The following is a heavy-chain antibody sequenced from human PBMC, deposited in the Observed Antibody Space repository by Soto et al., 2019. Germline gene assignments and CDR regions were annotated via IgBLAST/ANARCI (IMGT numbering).Heavy chain of an antibody. J-gene: IGHJ6*02. V-gene: IGHV1-18*04. D-gene: IGHD6-6*01. CDR3: ARDLSIAARPGAGGMDV. Sequence: ASVNVSCKSSGYSFTSYCFSWVRQAPGQGLEWMGWISADNGNTNYAQKLQGRVTMTTDTSTSTAYMELRSLRSDDTAVYYCARDLSIAARPGAGGMDVWGQGTTVTVSS. CDR2: ISADNGNT. CDR1: GYSFTSYC.